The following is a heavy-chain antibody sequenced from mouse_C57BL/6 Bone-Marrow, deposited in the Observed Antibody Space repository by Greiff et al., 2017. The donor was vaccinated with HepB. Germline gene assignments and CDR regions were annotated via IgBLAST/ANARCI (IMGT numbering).Heavy chain of an antibody. CDR3: ALITTVVANFDY. CDR1: GYTFTSYW. D-gene: IGHD1-1*01. Sequence: QVQLQQSGAELAKPGASVKLSCKASGYTFTSYWMHWVKQRPGQGLEWIGYINPSSGYTKYNQKFKGKATLTADKSSSTAYMQLSSLTYEDSAVYYCALITTVVANFDYWGQGTTLTVSS. CDR2: INPSSGYT. J-gene: IGHJ2*01. V-gene: IGHV1-7*01.